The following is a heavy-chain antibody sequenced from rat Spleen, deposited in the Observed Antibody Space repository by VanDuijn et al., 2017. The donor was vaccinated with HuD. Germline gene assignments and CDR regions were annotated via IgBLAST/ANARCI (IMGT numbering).Heavy chain of an antibody. CDR2: INSAGST. CDR1: GFSIASTFG. D-gene: IGHD1-2*01. Sequence: VQLQESGPGLVKPSQSLSLTCSVTGFSIASTFGWSWIRKFPGNKLEWMGYINSAGSTNYNPSLKSRISIIRDTSKNQFFLQVNSVTTEDTATYYCARVSWDDFDYWGQGVMVTVSS. CDR3: ARVSWDDFDY. J-gene: IGHJ2*01. V-gene: IGHV3-3*01.